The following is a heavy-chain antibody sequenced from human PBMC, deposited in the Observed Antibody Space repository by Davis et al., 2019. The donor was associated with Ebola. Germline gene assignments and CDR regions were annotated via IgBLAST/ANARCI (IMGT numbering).Heavy chain of an antibody. CDR2: INPASGGT. D-gene: IGHD3-10*01. J-gene: IGHJ6*02. CDR3: ARDRFRGYYGMDV. Sequence: ASVKVSCKASGYTFTAYYIHWVRQAPGQGLEWMGWINPASGGTQLAQHLQGRVTMTRDTPLSTAYLDLTNLKSDDTAVYYCARDRFRGYYGMDVWGQGTTVAVSS. V-gene: IGHV1-2*02. CDR1: GYTFTAYY.